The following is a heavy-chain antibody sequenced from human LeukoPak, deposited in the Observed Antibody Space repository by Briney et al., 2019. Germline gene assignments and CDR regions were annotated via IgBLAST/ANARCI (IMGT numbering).Heavy chain of an antibody. J-gene: IGHJ4*02. D-gene: IGHD4-17*01. Sequence: HPGGSLRLSCTASGFTFGDYAMSWVRQAPGKGLEWVSAISGSGGSTYYADSVKGRFTISGDNSKNTLYLQMSSLRAEDTAVYYCAKGDYSLDYWGQGTLVTVSS. CDR1: GFTFGDYA. CDR2: ISGSGGST. V-gene: IGHV3-23*01. CDR3: AKGDYSLDY.